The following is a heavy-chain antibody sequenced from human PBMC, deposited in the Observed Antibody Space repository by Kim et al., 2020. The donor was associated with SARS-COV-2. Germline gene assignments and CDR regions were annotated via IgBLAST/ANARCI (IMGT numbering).Heavy chain of an antibody. D-gene: IGHD3-22*01. J-gene: IGHJ4*02. V-gene: IGHV4-34*01. CDR1: GGSFSGYY. CDR3: ARDLNYYDSSGHRGFDY. Sequence: SETLSLTCAVYGGSFSGYYWSWIRQPPGKGLEWIGEINDSGSTNYNPSLKSRVTISVDTSKNQFSLKLGSVTAADTAVYYCARDLNYYDSSGHRGFDYWGQGTLVTVSS. CDR2: INDSGST.